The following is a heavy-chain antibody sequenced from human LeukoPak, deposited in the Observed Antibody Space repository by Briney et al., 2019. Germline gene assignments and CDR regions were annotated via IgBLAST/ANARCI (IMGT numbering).Heavy chain of an antibody. CDR2: IYPGDSDT. CDR3: ARQMPCSGGSCYSDYFDY. D-gene: IGHD2-15*01. Sequence: GESLKISCKGSGYSFTSYWIGWVRQMPGKGLEWMGIIYPGDSDTRYSPSFQGQVTISADKSISTAYLQWSSLKASDTAMYYCARQMPCSGGSCYSDYFDYWGQGTLVTVSS. J-gene: IGHJ4*02. V-gene: IGHV5-51*01. CDR1: GYSFTSYW.